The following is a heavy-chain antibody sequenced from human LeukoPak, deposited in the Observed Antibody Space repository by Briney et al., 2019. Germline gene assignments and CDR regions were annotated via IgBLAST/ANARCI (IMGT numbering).Heavy chain of an antibody. CDR1: GGSISSSSYY. CDR3: ARETLPTASGSYWGGDFDY. Sequence: PSETLSLTCTVSGGSISSSSYYWGWIRQPPGKGLEWIGSIYHGGNTYCNPSLKSRVTISLDTSKNQFSLKVTSVTAADTAVYYCARETLPTASGSYWGGDFDYWGQGTLVTVSS. D-gene: IGHD3-10*01. CDR2: IYHGGNT. V-gene: IGHV4-39*07. J-gene: IGHJ4*02.